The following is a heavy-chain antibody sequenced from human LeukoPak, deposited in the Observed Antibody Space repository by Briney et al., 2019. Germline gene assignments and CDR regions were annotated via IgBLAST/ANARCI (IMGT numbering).Heavy chain of an antibody. V-gene: IGHV3-48*04. CDR3: ARVSRPGSYYYNSSGYRPLDY. J-gene: IGHJ4*02. D-gene: IGHD3-22*01. CDR2: ISSSSSTI. CDR1: GFTFSSYS. Sequence: GGSLRLSCAASGFTFSSYSMYWVRQAPGKGLEWGSYISSSSSTIYYADSVKGRFTISRDNAKNSLYLQMNSLRAEDTAVYYCARVSRPGSYYYNSSGYRPLDYWGQGTLVTVSS.